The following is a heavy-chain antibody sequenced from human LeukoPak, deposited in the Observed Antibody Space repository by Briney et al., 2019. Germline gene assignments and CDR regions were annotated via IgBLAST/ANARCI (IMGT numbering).Heavy chain of an antibody. CDR2: ISGTGGTT. J-gene: IGHJ6*03. CDR1: GFTFSSYG. D-gene: IGHD2-2*01. Sequence: GGSLRLSCAASGFTFSSYGMSWVRQAPGKGLEWVSAISGTGGTTYYADSVKGRFTFSRDNSKNTLYMKMNSLRVEDTAIYYCVKGSSSSWYRYYMDVRGKGTTVTISS. CDR3: VKGSSSSWYRYYMDV. V-gene: IGHV3-23*01.